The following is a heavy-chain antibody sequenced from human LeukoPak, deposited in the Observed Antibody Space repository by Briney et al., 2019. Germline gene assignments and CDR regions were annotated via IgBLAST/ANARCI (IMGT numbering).Heavy chain of an antibody. Sequence: SEALSLTCTVSGGSISSSSYYWGWIRQPPGKGLEWIGSIYYSGSTYYNPSLKSRVTISVDTSKNQFSLKLSSVTAADTAVYYCARARGYSSSPSPLDYWGQGTLVTVSS. V-gene: IGHV4-39*07. J-gene: IGHJ4*02. CDR1: GGSISSSSYY. CDR3: ARARGYSSSPSPLDY. CDR2: IYYSGST. D-gene: IGHD6-13*01.